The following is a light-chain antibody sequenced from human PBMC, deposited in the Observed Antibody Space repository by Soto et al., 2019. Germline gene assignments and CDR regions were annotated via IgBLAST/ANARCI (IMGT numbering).Light chain of an antibody. V-gene: IGKV1-9*01. Sequence: DIQLTQTPSYLSASVGDRVTVTCRASQGIYSYLAWYQQKPGKAPKLLIFAASTLVSGVPSRFSGSGSGTEFTLTISSLQPEDFATYFCQHLDTYSTWTFGQGTKVEIK. CDR1: QGIYSY. CDR2: AAS. J-gene: IGKJ1*01. CDR3: QHLDTYSTWT.